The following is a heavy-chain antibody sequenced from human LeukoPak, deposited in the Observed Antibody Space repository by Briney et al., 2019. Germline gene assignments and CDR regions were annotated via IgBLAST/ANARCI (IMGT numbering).Heavy chain of an antibody. D-gene: IGHD2-2*01. Sequence: SETLSLTCTRYGGSFSGYYWSWIRQPPGKGLDWIGEINHSGSTNYNPSLKSRVTISGDTSKNQFSLKLSSVTAADTAVYYCARGDCSSTSCCFDYWGQGTLVTVSS. J-gene: IGHJ4*02. CDR2: INHSGST. CDR1: GGSFSGYY. V-gene: IGHV4-34*01. CDR3: ARGDCSSTSCCFDY.